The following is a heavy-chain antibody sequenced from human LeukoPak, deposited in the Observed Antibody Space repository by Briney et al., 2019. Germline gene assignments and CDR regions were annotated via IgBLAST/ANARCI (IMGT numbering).Heavy chain of an antibody. CDR2: ISAYNGNT. J-gene: IGHJ6*02. Sequence: ASVKVSCKASGYTFTSYGISWVRQAPGQGLEWMGWISAYNGNTNYAQKLQGRVTMTTDTSTSTAYMELRSLRSDDTAVYYCARRSHYDFWSGYYTHYYYGMDVWGQGTTVTVSS. CDR3: ARRSHYDFWSGYYTHYYYGMDV. V-gene: IGHV1-18*01. CDR1: GYTFTSYG. D-gene: IGHD3-3*01.